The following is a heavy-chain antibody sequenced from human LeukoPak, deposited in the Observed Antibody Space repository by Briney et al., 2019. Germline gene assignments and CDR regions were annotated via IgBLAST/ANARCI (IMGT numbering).Heavy chain of an antibody. CDR1: GNYW. Sequence: GGSLKLSCAASGNYWMHWVRQAPGKGLVWVSHINSDGSWTSYADSVKGRFTISKDNAKNTVYLQMNSLRAEDTAVYYCVSFYETYWGRGTLVTVSS. D-gene: IGHD2/OR15-2a*01. J-gene: IGHJ4*02. CDR3: VSFYETY. V-gene: IGHV3-74*01. CDR2: INSDGSWT.